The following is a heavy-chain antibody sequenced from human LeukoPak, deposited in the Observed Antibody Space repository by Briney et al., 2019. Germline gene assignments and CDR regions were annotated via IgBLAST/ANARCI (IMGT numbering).Heavy chain of an antibody. CDR2: INPNSGGT. CDR3: AGPSSWYDY. J-gene: IGHJ4*02. CDR1: GYTFTVYY. Sequence: GASVTVSFTASGYTFTVYYMHWVRQAPGQGLEWMGWINPNSGGTNYAQKFQGRVTMTRDTSISTAYMELSRLRSDDTAVYYCAGPSSWYDYWGQGTLVTVSS. V-gene: IGHV1-2*02. D-gene: IGHD6-13*01.